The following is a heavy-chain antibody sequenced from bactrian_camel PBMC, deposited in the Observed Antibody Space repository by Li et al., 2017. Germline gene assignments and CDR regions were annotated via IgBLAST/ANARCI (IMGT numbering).Heavy chain of an antibody. CDR1: GFTFSGYW. J-gene: IGHJ4*01. V-gene: IGHV3S6*01. CDR2: VASDGGDT. D-gene: IGHD3*01. Sequence: VQLVESGGDLVQPGGSLTLSCTASGFTFSGYWMYWVRQTPAKGLEWVSGVASDGGDTYYADSAKGRFTISRDNAKDTLYLQMNSLKIEDTAVYYCALGSSRQATMTARGKGTQVTVS.